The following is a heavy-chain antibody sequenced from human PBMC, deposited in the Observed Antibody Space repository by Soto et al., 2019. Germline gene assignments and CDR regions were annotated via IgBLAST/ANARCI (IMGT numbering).Heavy chain of an antibody. CDR2: IYYSGST. CDR3: ARHYYGDYPDY. Sequence: SETLSLTCTVSGGSISSYYWSWIRQPPGKGLEWIGYIYYSGSTNYNPSLKSRVTISVDTSKNQFSLKLSSVTAADTAVYYCARHYYGDYPDYWGQGTLVTVS. D-gene: IGHD4-17*01. J-gene: IGHJ4*02. CDR1: GGSISSYY. V-gene: IGHV4-59*01.